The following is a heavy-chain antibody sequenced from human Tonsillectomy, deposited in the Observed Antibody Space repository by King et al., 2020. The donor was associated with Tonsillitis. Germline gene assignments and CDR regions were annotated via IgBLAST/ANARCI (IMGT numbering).Heavy chain of an antibody. V-gene: IGHV7-4-1*02. CDR3: AREFKRDCSSTSCHFLY. D-gene: IGHD2-2*01. J-gene: IGHJ4*02. Sequence: QLVQSGSELKKPGASVRVSCKASGYTFTSYAMNWVRQAPGQGLEWMGWINTNTGNPTYAQGFTGRFVFSLDTSVTTAYLQISSLKAEDTAVYYCAREFKRDCSSTSCHFLYWGQGTLVTVSS. CDR1: GYTFTSYA. CDR2: INTNTGNP.